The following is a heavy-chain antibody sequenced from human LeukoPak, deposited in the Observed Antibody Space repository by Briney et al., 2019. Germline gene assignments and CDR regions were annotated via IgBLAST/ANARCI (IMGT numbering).Heavy chain of an antibody. CDR2: ISGSGGSS. Sequence: PGGSLRLSCAASGFTFSSYAMSWVRQAPGKGLAWVSAISGSGGSSYYADSVKGRLTNFSDNSKNTLYLQMNSLRAEDTAVYYCAKWSYDIVVVPAAIGFDYWGQGTLVTVSS. CDR1: GFTFSSYA. J-gene: IGHJ4*02. V-gene: IGHV3-23*01. CDR3: AKWSYDIVVVPAAIGFDY. D-gene: IGHD2-2*02.